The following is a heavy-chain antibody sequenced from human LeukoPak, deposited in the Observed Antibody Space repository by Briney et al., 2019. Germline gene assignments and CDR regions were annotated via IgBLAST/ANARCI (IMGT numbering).Heavy chain of an antibody. CDR1: GFTFSYYT. CDR3: ARMMALGDGMDV. D-gene: IGHD3-10*01. V-gene: IGHV3-21*01. J-gene: IGHJ6*02. Sequence: GGSLRLSCAASGFTFSYYTIHWVRQAPGKGLEWVSCISSSSNYIYHADSVRGRFTISRDNAKNSLYLQMNSLRAEDTAVYYCARMMALGDGMDVWGQGTTVTVSS. CDR2: ISSSSNYI.